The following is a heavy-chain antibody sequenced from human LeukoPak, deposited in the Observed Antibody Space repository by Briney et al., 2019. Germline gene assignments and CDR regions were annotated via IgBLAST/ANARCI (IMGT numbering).Heavy chain of an antibody. CDR1: GFTFSSYG. Sequence: GRSLRLSCAASGFTFSSYGMHWVRQAPGKGLEWVAVISYDGNNKYYADSVKGRFTISRDNSKNTLYPQMDNLRAEDTAVYYCARTGIAPAGAPFDYWGQGTLVTVSS. J-gene: IGHJ4*02. CDR2: ISYDGNNK. D-gene: IGHD6-13*01. V-gene: IGHV3-30*03. CDR3: ARTGIAPAGAPFDY.